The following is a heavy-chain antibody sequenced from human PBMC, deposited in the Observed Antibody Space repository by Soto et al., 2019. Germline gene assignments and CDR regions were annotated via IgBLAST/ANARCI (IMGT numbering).Heavy chain of an antibody. CDR1: GYTFTGYY. CDR3: ASQLGSSSSLPDAFDI. Sequence: ASVKVSCKASGYTFTGYYMHWVRQAPGQGLEWMGWINPNSGGTNYAQKFQGRVTMTRDTSISTAYMELSRLRSDDTAVHYCASQLGSSSSLPDAFDIWGQGTMVTVSS. CDR2: INPNSGGT. V-gene: IGHV1-2*02. J-gene: IGHJ3*02. D-gene: IGHD6-6*01.